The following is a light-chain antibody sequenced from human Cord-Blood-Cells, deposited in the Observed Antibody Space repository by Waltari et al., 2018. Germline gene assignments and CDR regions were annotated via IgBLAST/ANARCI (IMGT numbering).Light chain of an antibody. Sequence: EIVMTQSPATLSLSPGERATLSCRASQSVSSSYLSWYQQKPGQAPRLLIYGASTRATGIPARFSGSGSGTDFTLTISSLQPEDFAVYYCQQDYSTPFTFGPGTKVDIK. J-gene: IGKJ3*01. CDR2: GAS. CDR3: QQDYSTPFT. V-gene: IGKV3D-7*01. CDR1: QSVSSSY.